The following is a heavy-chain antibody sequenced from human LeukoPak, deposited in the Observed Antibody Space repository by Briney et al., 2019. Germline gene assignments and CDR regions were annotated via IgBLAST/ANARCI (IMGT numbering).Heavy chain of an antibody. CDR3: ARHRFGGFYYFDY. CDR1: GGSIGSSSYF. Sequence: SETLSLTCTVSGGSIGSSSYFWGWIRQPPGEGLEWIGSIYYSGSTYYNPSLKSRVTISVDTSKNQFSLKLTSVTASDTAVYYCARHRFGGFYYFDYWGQGTLVTVSS. V-gene: IGHV4-39*01. J-gene: IGHJ4*02. D-gene: IGHD3-10*01. CDR2: IYYSGST.